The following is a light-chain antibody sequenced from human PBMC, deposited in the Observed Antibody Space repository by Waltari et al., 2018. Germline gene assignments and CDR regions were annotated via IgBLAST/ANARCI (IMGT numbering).Light chain of an antibody. CDR3: QSADISSSYRV. V-gene: IGLV3-25*03. CDR2: KDT. CDR1: ALPKQY. Sequence: SHDLTQPPSVSVSPGQTARITCSGAALPKQYAYWFQKKPGQAPVLVIYKDTGRPSGIPERFSGCSSGTTVTLTISGVQADDEADYYCQSADISSSYRVFGGGTKLSVL. J-gene: IGLJ3*02.